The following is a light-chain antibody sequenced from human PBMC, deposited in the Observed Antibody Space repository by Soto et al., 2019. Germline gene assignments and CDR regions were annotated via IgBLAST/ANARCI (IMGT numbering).Light chain of an antibody. CDR2: GAS. V-gene: IGKV3-20*01. Sequence: EIVLTQSPGTLSLSPGERATLSCRASQSVTSNYLGWYQQKPGQAPRLLIYGASRRATDIPDRFSGSGSGTDFTLTISRLEPEDFEVYYCQQYGSSPWTFGQGTKVDIK. CDR1: QSVTSNY. CDR3: QQYGSSPWT. J-gene: IGKJ1*01.